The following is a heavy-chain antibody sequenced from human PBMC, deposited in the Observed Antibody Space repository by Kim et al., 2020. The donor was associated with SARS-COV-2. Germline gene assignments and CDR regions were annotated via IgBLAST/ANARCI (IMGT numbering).Heavy chain of an antibody. CDR3: ARDQTGTRNPWFDP. CDR2: IYTSGST. V-gene: IGHV4-4*07. Sequence: SETLSLTCTVSGGSISSYYWSWIRQPAGKGLEWIGRIYTSGSTNYNPSLKSRVTMSVDTSKNQFSLKLSSVTAADTAVYYCARDQTGTRNPWFDPWGQGTLVTVSS. CDR1: GGSISSYY. D-gene: IGHD1-7*01. J-gene: IGHJ5*02.